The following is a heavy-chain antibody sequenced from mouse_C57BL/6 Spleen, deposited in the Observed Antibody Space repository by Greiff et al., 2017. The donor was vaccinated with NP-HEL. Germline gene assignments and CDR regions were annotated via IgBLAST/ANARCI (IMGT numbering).Heavy chain of an antibody. CDR2: ISDGGSYT. J-gene: IGHJ1*03. V-gene: IGHV5-4*01. Sequence: VQGVESGGGLVKPGGSLKLSCAASGFTFSSYAMSWVRQTPEKRLEWVATISDGGSYTYYPDNVKGRFTISRDNAKNNLYLQMSHLKSEDTAMYYCARGGDGSYFDVWGTGTTVTVSS. CDR3: ARGGDGSYFDV. D-gene: IGHD2-3*01. CDR1: GFTFSSYA.